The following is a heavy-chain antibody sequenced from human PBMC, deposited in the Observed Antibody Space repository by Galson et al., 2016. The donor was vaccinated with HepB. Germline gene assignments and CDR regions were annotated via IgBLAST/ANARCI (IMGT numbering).Heavy chain of an antibody. J-gene: IGHJ4*02. V-gene: IGHV4-4*02. CDR1: GGSISTNNR. CDR2: IYHSGST. D-gene: IGHD2-2*01. Sequence: ETLSLTCAVSGGSISTNNRWHWVRQSPGKGLEWIGEIYHSGSTNYNPSLKSRVTISVDKSKNQFSLSLSSVTAADTAVYYCAKIRLLCLGTTCYGVGLDYWGQGTLVTVSS. CDR3: AKIRLLCLGTTCYGVGLDY.